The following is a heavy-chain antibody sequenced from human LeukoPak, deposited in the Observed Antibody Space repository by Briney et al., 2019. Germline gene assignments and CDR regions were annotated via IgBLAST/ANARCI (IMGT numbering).Heavy chain of an antibody. CDR2: IKQDGSDE. V-gene: IGHV3-7*05. J-gene: IGHJ6*02. CDR3: AKRSESFQYHYFAMAV. Sequence: PGGSLRLSCAASGFTFSSHWMSWARQAPGKGLEWVANIKQDGSDEYYVDSVKGRFSISRDNAKSSLYLQMNSLRAEDTAVYYCAKRSESFQYHYFAMAVWGRGTTVTVSS. D-gene: IGHD3-10*01. CDR1: GFTFSSHW.